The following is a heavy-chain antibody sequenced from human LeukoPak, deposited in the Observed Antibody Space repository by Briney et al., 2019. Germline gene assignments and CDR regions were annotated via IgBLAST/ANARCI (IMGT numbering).Heavy chain of an antibody. D-gene: IGHD3-10*01. Sequence: PSETLSLTCTVSGGSISNYYWSWIRQPPGKGLEWIGYIYYSGSTYYNPSLKSRVSISVDTSKNQFSLKLSSVTAADTAVYYCARAGGFTMVRGAVNNWFDPWGQGTLVTVSS. CDR1: GGSISNYY. V-gene: IGHV4-59*12. J-gene: IGHJ5*02. CDR3: ARAGGFTMVRGAVNNWFDP. CDR2: IYYSGST.